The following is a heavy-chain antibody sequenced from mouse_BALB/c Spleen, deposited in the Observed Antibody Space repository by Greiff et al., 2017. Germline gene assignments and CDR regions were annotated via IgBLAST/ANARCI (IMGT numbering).Heavy chain of an antibody. CDR2: IWAGGST. Sequence: VKLVESGPGLVAPSQSLSITCTVSGFSLTSYGVHWVRQPPGKGLEWLGVIWAGGSTNYNSALMSRLSISKDNSKSQVFLKMNSLQTDDTAMYYCARDRYGSYAMDYWGQGTSVTVSS. V-gene: IGHV2-9*02. D-gene: IGHD2-1*01. J-gene: IGHJ4*01. CDR3: ARDRYGSYAMDY. CDR1: GFSLTSYG.